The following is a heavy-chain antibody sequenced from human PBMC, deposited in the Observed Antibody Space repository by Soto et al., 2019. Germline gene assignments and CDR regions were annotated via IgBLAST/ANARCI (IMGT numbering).Heavy chain of an antibody. CDR1: GFTFSDYY. J-gene: IGHJ4*02. CDR2: ISSSGDII. Sequence: GGSLRLSCAASGFTFSDYYMTWIRQAPGKGLEWVSYISSSGDIIYYADSVKGRFTISRDNAKNSLYLQMNSLRAEDTAVYYCARDLGYYDSSGYFDYWGQGTLGNVSS. CDR3: ARDLGYYDSSGYFDY. V-gene: IGHV3-11*01. D-gene: IGHD3-22*01.